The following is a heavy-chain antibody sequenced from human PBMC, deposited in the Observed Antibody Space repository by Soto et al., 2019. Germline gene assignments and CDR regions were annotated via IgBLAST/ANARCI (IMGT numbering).Heavy chain of an antibody. V-gene: IGHV3-23*01. Sequence: EVQLLESGGGLVQPGGSLRISCAASGFTFSSYAMNWVRQAPGKGLEWVSLIGGDGGSTYYADSVRGRFTISRDNSKNTLYLQMNSLRAEDTAIYYCAKAYSSIWSHWYFDLWGHGTLVTVSS. CDR2: IGGDGGST. J-gene: IGHJ2*01. D-gene: IGHD6-13*01. CDR1: GFTFSSYA. CDR3: AKAYSSIWSHWYFDL.